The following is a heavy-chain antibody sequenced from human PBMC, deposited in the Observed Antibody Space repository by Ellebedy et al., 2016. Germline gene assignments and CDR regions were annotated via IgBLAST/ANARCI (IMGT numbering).Heavy chain of an antibody. V-gene: IGHV4-4*07. CDR3: ARGALGGTSRYFDY. Sequence: SETLSLTXTVSGGSISSYYWSWIRQPAGKGLEWIGRIYTSGSTNYNPSLKSRVTMSVDTSKNQFSLKLSSVTAADTAVYYCARGALGGTSRYFDYWGQGTLVTVSS. CDR2: IYTSGST. D-gene: IGHD6-6*01. J-gene: IGHJ4*02. CDR1: GGSISSYY.